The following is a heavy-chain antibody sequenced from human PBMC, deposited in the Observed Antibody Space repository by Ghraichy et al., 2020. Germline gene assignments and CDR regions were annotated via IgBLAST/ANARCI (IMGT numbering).Heavy chain of an antibody. CDR3: ARADIGGGSYYSQ. Sequence: GGSLRLSCAASGFIFNSYWMHWVRQAPGKGLVWVSRIYSDGRTDYADSMKGRFTTSRDNAKNTVYQQMNSLRADDTAVYYCARADIGGGSYYSQWGQGTLVTVSS. CDR2: IYSDGRT. V-gene: IGHV3-74*01. D-gene: IGHD1-26*01. CDR1: GFIFNSYW. J-gene: IGHJ4*02.